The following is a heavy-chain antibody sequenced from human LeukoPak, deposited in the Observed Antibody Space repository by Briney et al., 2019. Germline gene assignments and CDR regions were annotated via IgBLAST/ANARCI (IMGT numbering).Heavy chain of an antibody. J-gene: IGHJ4*02. CDR2: INPSGGST. Sequence: GASVKVSCKASGYTFTGYYMHWVRQAPGQGLEWMGIINPSGGSTSYAQKFQGRVTMTRDMSTSTVYMELSSLRSEDTAVYYCARESGPAAAGTADFDYWGQGTLVTVSS. V-gene: IGHV1-46*01. CDR3: ARESGPAAAGTADFDY. CDR1: GYTFTGYY. D-gene: IGHD6-13*01.